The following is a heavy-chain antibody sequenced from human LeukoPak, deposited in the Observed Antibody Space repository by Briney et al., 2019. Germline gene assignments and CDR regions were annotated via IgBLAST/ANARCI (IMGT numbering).Heavy chain of an antibody. CDR1: GFTFSSYA. CDR2: ISGSGGST. D-gene: IGHD6-13*01. V-gene: IGHV3-23*01. J-gene: IGHJ4*02. CDR3: ARRAILYSSSWYDH. Sequence: PGGSLRLSCAASGFTFSSYAMSWVRQAPGKGLEWVSAISGSGGSTYYADSVKGRFTISRDNSKNTLYLQMNSLRAEDTALYFCARRAILYSSSWYDHWGQGTLVTVSS.